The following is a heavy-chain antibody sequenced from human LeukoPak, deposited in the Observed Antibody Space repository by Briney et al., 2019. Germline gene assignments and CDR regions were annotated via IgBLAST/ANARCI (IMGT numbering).Heavy chain of an antibody. D-gene: IGHD3-10*01. CDR1: AFTVSSNY. Sequence: GGSLRLSCAASAFTVSSNYMGWVREAPGKALEWVSVIYTGGCTYYGDSVKGRFTISRDNSENTLYLQIKSLRAEDTAVYYCARDTHIAIVRGVLADYYSYGIDVWGQGTTVTVSS. CDR3: ARDTHIAIVRGVLADYYSYGIDV. V-gene: IGHV3-53*01. J-gene: IGHJ6*02. CDR2: IYTGGCT.